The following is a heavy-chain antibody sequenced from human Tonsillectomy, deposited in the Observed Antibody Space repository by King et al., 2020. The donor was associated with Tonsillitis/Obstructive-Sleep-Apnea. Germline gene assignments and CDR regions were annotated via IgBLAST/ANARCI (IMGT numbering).Heavy chain of an antibody. CDR2: ISPSGGST. J-gene: IGHJ4*02. V-gene: IGHV3-23*04. CDR1: GFTFSSYA. Sequence: VQLVESGGGLVQPGGSLRLSCAASGFTFSSYAMSWVRQAPGKGLEWVSGISPSGGSTYYAHSVKGRFTISRDNSKKTLYLQMNSLRAEDTAFYYCANEVVHIGYCHSPPDYWGQGTLVTVSS. CDR3: ANEVVHIGYCHSPPDY. D-gene: IGHD2-21*02.